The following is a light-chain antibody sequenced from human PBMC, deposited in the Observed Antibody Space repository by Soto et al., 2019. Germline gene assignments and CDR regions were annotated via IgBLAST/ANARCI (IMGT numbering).Light chain of an antibody. CDR3: QQYKNWPRT. CDR2: GAS. J-gene: IGKJ1*01. Sequence: EIVLTQSPATLSVSPGERVTLSFRASHSVDINLAWYQQKPGQAPRLVIYGASTRATDMPGTFSGSGSGTEFTLTISSLQSEDFGVYYCQQYKNWPRTFGQGTKVDIK. V-gene: IGKV3-15*01. CDR1: HSVDIN.